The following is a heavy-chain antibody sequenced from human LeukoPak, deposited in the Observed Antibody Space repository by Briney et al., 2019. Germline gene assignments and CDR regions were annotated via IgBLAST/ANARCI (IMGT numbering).Heavy chain of an antibody. CDR3: ARAGPVVPAAIYFDY. Sequence: SETLSLTCTVSGGSISSSSYYWGWIRQPPGKGLEWIGSIYYSGSTYYNPSPKSRVTISVDTSKNQFSLKLSSVTAADTAVYYCARAGPVVPAAIYFDYWGQGTLVTVSS. D-gene: IGHD2-2*01. V-gene: IGHV4-39*01. CDR1: GGSISSSSYY. CDR2: IYYSGST. J-gene: IGHJ4*02.